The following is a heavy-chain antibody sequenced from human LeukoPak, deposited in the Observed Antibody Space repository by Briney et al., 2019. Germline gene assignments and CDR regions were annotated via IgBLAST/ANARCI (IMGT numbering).Heavy chain of an antibody. CDR1: GGSISSYY. D-gene: IGHD6-13*01. Sequence: SETLSLTCTVSGGSISSYYWSWIRQPPGKGLEWIGYIYYSGSTYYNPSLKSRVTISVDTSKNQFSLKLSSVTAADTALYYCARGPGTWYYYWGQGTLVTVSS. J-gene: IGHJ4*02. CDR2: IYYSGST. CDR3: ARGPGTWYYY. V-gene: IGHV4-59*12.